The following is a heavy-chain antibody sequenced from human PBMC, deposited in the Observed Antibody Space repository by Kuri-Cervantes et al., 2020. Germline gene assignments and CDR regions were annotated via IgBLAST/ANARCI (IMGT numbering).Heavy chain of an antibody. CDR2: IFPADSDT. D-gene: IGHD5-12*01. CDR1: GYSFANFW. Sequence: GESLKISCQGSGYSFANFWIGWVRQMPGKGLEWMGIIFPADSDTRYSPSFQGQVTISADKSISTAYLQWSSLKASDTAMYYCARRGELGYDYGIDYWGQGTLVTVSS. V-gene: IGHV5-51*01. J-gene: IGHJ4*02. CDR3: ARRGELGYDYGIDY.